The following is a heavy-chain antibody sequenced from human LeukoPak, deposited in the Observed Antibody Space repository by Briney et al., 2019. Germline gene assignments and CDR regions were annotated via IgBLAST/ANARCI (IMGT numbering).Heavy chain of an antibody. CDR3: ARDGGDYGIYYYYGMDV. J-gene: IGHJ6*02. Sequence: SETLSLTCTVSGGSISIYYWNWIRQPAGKGLEWIGRIFTSGITNYDPSLKSRVTMSVDTSKNQLSLNLSSVTAADTAVYYCARDGGDYGIYYYYGMDVWGQGTTVTVSS. D-gene: IGHD4-17*01. V-gene: IGHV4-4*07. CDR1: GGSISIYY. CDR2: IFTSGIT.